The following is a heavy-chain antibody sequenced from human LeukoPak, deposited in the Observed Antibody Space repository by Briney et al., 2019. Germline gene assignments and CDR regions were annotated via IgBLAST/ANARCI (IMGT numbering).Heavy chain of an antibody. CDR1: GYSISGGYY. CDR2: IYHSGST. CDR3: ARAPNLNAIFRVVYYMDV. Sequence: SETLSLTCAVSGYSISGGYYWGWIRQPPGRGLEWIATIYHSGSTYYNPSLKSRVTISVDTSKNQFSLRLSSVTAADTAVYYCARAPNLNAIFRVVYYMDVWGKGTTVTVSS. D-gene: IGHD3-3*02. J-gene: IGHJ6*03. V-gene: IGHV4-38-2*01.